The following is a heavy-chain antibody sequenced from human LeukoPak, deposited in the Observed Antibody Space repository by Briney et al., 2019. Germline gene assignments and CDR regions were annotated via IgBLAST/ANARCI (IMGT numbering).Heavy chain of an antibody. CDR1: GFTFSSYS. V-gene: IGHV3-7*01. J-gene: IGHJ4*02. CDR2: IKEDGSEK. CDR3: ASGEDYDSSGHRYFDY. D-gene: IGHD3-22*01. Sequence: GGSLRLSCAASGFTFSSYSMNWVRQAPGKGLEWVANIKEDGSEKYYVDSVKGRFTISRDNAKNSLYLQMNSLRAEDTAVYYCASGEDYDSSGHRYFDYWGQGTLVTVSS.